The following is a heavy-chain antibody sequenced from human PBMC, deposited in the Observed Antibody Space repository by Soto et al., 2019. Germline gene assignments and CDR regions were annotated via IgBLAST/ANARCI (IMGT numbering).Heavy chain of an antibody. CDR3: AANRGYNYYYGMDV. Sequence: GGSLRLSCAASGFTFSSYAMSWVRQAPGKGLEWVSAISGSGGSTYYADSVKGRFTISRDNSKNTLYLQMNSLRAEDTAVYYCAANRGYNYYYGMDVWGQGTTVPVSS. J-gene: IGHJ6*02. CDR2: ISGSGGST. D-gene: IGHD3-22*01. CDR1: GFTFSSYA. V-gene: IGHV3-23*01.